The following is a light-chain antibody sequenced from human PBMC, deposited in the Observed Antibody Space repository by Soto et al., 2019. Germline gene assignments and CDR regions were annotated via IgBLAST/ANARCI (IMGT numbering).Light chain of an antibody. V-gene: IGKV1-9*01. J-gene: IGKJ4*01. CDR2: AAS. CDR3: QQLNSYPIT. CDR1: QGISSY. Sequence: DIQLTQSPSFLSASVGDRVTITCRASQGISSYLAWYHQKPGKAPKLLIYAASTLQSGVPSRFSGSGSGTEFNHTISSLQPEDFATYYCQQLNSYPITFGGGTEVEIK.